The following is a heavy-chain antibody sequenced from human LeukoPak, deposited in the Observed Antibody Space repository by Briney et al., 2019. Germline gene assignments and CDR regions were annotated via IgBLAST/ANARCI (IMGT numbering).Heavy chain of an antibody. Sequence: GGSLRLSCAASGFTFSDYYMSWIRQAPGKGLEWVSYISSSSSYTNYVDSVKGRFTISRDNAKNSLYLQMNSLRAEDTAVYYCARESTITMVRGGYFDYWGQGTLVTVSS. D-gene: IGHD3-10*01. CDR2: ISSSSSYT. J-gene: IGHJ4*02. V-gene: IGHV3-11*05. CDR3: ARESTITMVRGGYFDY. CDR1: GFTFSDYY.